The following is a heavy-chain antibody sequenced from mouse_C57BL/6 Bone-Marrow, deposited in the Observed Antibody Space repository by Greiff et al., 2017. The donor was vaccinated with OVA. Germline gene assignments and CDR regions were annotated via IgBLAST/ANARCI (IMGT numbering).Heavy chain of an antibody. Sequence: EVQVVESGGGLVQPGGSLKLSCAASGFTFSDYYMYWVRQTPEKRLEWVAYISNGGGSTYYPDTVKGRFTISRDNAKNTLYLQMSRLKSEDTAMYYCARPIYDGYYGGFAYWGQGTLVTVSA. D-gene: IGHD2-3*01. V-gene: IGHV5-12*01. CDR2: ISNGGGST. J-gene: IGHJ3*01. CDR3: ARPIYDGYYGGFAY. CDR1: GFTFSDYY.